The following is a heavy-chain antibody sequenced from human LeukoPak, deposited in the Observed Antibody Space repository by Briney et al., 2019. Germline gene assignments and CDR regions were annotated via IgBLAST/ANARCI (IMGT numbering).Heavy chain of an antibody. CDR3: TRVHIAAAETRYSMDV. J-gene: IGHJ6*02. CDR1: GFTFGDYG. D-gene: IGHD6-13*01. Sequence: GGSLRLSCTASGFTFGDYGMSWFRQAPGKGLEWVGFSRSKAYGGTAEYAASVKGRFTISRDDSKSIACLQMNSLKTEDTAVYYCTRVHIAAAETRYSMDVWGQGTTVTVSS. V-gene: IGHV3-49*03. CDR2: SRSKAYGGTA.